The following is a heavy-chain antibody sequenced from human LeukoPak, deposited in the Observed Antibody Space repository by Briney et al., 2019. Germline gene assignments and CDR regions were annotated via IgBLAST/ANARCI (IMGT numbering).Heavy chain of an antibody. CDR3: TTSRPILTGYYGFYYYYGMDV. Sequence: GGSLRLSCAASGFTFSNAWMSWVRQPPGKGLEWVGRIKSKTDGGTTDYAAPVKARFTISRDDSKNTLYLQMNSLKTEDTAVYYCTTSRPILTGYYGFYYYYGMDVWGKGTTVTVSS. CDR1: GFTFSNAW. J-gene: IGHJ6*04. CDR2: IKSKTDGGTT. V-gene: IGHV3-15*01. D-gene: IGHD3-9*01.